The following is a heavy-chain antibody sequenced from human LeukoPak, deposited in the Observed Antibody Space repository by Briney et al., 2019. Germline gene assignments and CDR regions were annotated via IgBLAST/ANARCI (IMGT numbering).Heavy chain of an antibody. CDR3: ARQRYDYSNYNWFDP. CDR1: GGSISSSSYY. CDR2: IYYSGIT. D-gene: IGHD4-11*01. V-gene: IGHV4-39*01. Sequence: SETLSLTRTVSGGSISSSSYYWGWIRQPPGKGLEWIGSIYYSGITYYNPSLKSRVTISVDTSKNQFSLKLSSVTAADTAVYYCARQRYDYSNYNWFDPWGQGTLVTVSS. J-gene: IGHJ5*02.